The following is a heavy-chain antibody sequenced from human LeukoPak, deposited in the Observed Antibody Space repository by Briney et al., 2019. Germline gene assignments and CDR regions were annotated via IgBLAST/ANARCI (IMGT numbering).Heavy chain of an antibody. D-gene: IGHD5-12*01. Sequence: LETLSLTCTVSGGSISSYYWSWIRQPPGKGLEWIGYIYYSGSTNYNPSLKSRVTISVDTSKNQFSLKLSSVTAADTAVYYCARDQRMVATNYYYGMDVWGQGTTVTVSS. CDR1: GGSISSYY. CDR3: ARDQRMVATNYYYGMDV. CDR2: IYYSGST. V-gene: IGHV4-59*01. J-gene: IGHJ6*02.